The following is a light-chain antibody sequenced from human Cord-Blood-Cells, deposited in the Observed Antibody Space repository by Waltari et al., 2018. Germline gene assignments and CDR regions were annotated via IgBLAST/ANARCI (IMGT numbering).Light chain of an antibody. CDR2: WAS. CDR3: QQYYSTHT. V-gene: IGKV4-1*01. J-gene: IGKJ2*01. CDR1: QSVLYSSNNKNY. Sequence: DIVMTQSPDSLAVSLGERANINCKSSQSVLYSSNNKNYLAWYQQKPGQPPKLLIYWASTRESGVPDRFSGSGSGTDFTLTIISLQAEDVAVYYCQQYYSTHTFGQGTKLEIK.